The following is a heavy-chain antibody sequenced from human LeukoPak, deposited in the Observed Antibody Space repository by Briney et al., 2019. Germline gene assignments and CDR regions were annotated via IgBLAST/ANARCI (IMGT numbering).Heavy chain of an antibody. D-gene: IGHD3-9*01. CDR1: GGTFSSYV. CDR2: IIPILGIA. CDR3: ARGGGVDILTGFQY. J-gene: IGHJ4*02. V-gene: IGHV1-69*04. Sequence: SVKVSCKASGGTFSSYVISWVRQAPGQGLGWMGRIIPILGIANYAQKFQGTVTITADKSPSTAYMELSRLESADTAVYYFARGGGVDILTGFQYWGQGTLVTVSS.